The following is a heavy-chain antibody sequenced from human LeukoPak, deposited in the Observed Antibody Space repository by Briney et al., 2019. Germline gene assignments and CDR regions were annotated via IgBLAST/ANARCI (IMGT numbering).Heavy chain of an antibody. J-gene: IGHJ3*02. CDR2: ISGSGGST. CDR3: AKDRYYGSGTGLAFDI. CDR1: GFTFSSYA. D-gene: IGHD3-10*01. V-gene: IGHV3-23*01. Sequence: GGSLRLSCAASGFTFSSYAMSWVRQAPGKGLEWVSAISGSGGSTYYADSVKGRFTISRDNSKNTPYLQMNSLRAEDTAVYYCAKDRYYGSGTGLAFDIWGQGTMVTVSS.